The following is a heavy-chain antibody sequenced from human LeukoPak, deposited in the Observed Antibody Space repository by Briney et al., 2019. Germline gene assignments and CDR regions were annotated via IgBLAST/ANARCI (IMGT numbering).Heavy chain of an antibody. CDR2: ITSTSSAE. V-gene: IGHV3-48*01. D-gene: IGHD3-3*01. CDR1: GFTFSDFS. CDR3: ARGERLSPVDS. Sequence: PGGSLRLSCAASGFTFSDFSMNCLRQAPGKGLEWVSYITSTSSAEYYADSVKGRFTISRDNVKNSLYLQMNSLRVEDTAVYYCARGERLSPVDSWGQGTLVTVSS. J-gene: IGHJ4*02.